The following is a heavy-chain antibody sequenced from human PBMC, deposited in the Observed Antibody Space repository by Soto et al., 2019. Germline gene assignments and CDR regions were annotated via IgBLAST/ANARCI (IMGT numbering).Heavy chain of an antibody. D-gene: IGHD3-3*01. CDR2: IYYSGST. Sequence: QVQLQESGPGLVKPSQTLSLTCTVSGGSNSSGDYYWSWIRQPPGKGLEWIGYIYYSGSTYYNPSLKSRVTISVDTSKNQFSLKLSSVTAADTAVYYCARDRNRDFWSGYYRSGNWFDPWGRGTLVTVSS. CDR3: ARDRNRDFWSGYYRSGNWFDP. J-gene: IGHJ5*02. V-gene: IGHV4-30-4*01. CDR1: GGSNSSGDYY.